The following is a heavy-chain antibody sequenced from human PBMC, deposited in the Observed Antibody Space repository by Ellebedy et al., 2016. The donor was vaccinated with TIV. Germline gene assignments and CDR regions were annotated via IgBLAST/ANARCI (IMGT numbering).Heavy chain of an antibody. D-gene: IGHD3-10*01. CDR1: GYSFTSYW. CDR2: IDPSDSFT. Sequence: GGSLRLSCKGSGYSFTSYWITRVRQMLGKGLGWMGRIDPSDSFTNYSPSFQGHVTISADKSIRTAYLQWSSLKASDTAMYYCARRRGDDWGQGTLVTVSS. V-gene: IGHV5-10-1*01. CDR3: ARRRGDD. J-gene: IGHJ4*02.